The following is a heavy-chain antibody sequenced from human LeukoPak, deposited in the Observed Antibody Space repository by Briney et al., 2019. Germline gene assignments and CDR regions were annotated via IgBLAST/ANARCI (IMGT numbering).Heavy chain of an antibody. J-gene: IGHJ6*02. CDR2: ISYDGSNK. CDR3: AKEIVATNYYYYYGMDV. D-gene: IGHD5-12*01. V-gene: IGHV3-30*18. CDR1: GFTFSSYG. Sequence: GRSLRLSCAASGFTFSSYGMHWVRQAPGKGLEWVAVISYDGSNKYYADSVKGRLTISRDNSKNTLYLQMNSLRAEDTAVYYCAKEIVATNYYYYYGMDVWGQGTTVTVSS.